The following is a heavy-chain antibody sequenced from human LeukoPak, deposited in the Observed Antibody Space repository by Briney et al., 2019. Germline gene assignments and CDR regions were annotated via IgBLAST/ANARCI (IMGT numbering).Heavy chain of an antibody. CDR1: GYTFTVYY. D-gene: IGHD3-3*01. CDR3: ASGGTIFGVALLGSSVDV. J-gene: IGHJ6*04. CDR2: VNPNNGAT. Sequence: ASVKVSCKGSGYTFTVYYIHCGRQAPGQGLEWMGWVNPNNGATNYAQKFQGRVTMTRDTSINTAYMELRRLRSDDTAVYYCASGGTIFGVALLGSSVDVRGKGTTVTVSS. V-gene: IGHV1-2*02.